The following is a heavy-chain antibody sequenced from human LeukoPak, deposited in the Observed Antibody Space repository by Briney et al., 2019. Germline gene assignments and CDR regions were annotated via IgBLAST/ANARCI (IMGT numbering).Heavy chain of an antibody. Sequence: SVKVSCQASGGTFSSYAISWVRQAPGQGLEWMGRINPNSGGTNYAQKFQGRVTMTRDTSISTAYMELRRLRSDDTAVYYCARDFERPDYWGQGTLVTVSS. CDR3: ARDFERPDY. CDR2: INPNSGGT. J-gene: IGHJ4*02. CDR1: GGTFSSYA. V-gene: IGHV1-2*06.